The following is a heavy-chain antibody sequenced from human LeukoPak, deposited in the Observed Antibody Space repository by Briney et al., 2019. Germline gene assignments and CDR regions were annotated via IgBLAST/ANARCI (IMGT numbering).Heavy chain of an antibody. CDR2: ISSSSSYI. CDR3: ARSGYSYGYVDY. J-gene: IGHJ4*02. Sequence: GGSLRLSCAASGSTFSSYSMNWVRQAPGKGLEWVSSISSSSSYIYYADSVKGRFTISRDNARNSLYLQMNSLRAEDTAVYYCARSGYSYGYVDYWGQGTLVTVSS. D-gene: IGHD5-18*01. CDR1: GSTFSSYS. V-gene: IGHV3-21*01.